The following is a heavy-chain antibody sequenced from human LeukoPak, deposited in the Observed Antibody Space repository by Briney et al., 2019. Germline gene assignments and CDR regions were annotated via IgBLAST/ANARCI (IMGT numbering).Heavy chain of an antibody. D-gene: IGHD4-23*01. J-gene: IGHJ4*02. CDR1: GYTFTSYG. CDR2: ISAYNGNT. CDR3: ATGNDYGGNSDY. Sequence: VASVKVSCKASGYTFTSYGISWVRQAPGQGLEWMGWISAYNGNTNYAQKVQGRVTMTTDTSTSTAYMELRSLRTDDTAVYYCATGNDYGGNSDYWGQGTLVTVSS. V-gene: IGHV1-18*01.